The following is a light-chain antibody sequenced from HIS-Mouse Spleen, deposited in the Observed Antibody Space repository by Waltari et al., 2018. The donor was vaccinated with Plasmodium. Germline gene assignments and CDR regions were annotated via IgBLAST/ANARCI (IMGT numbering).Light chain of an antibody. J-gene: IGKJ3*01. V-gene: IGKV3-15*01. CDR1: QSVTSN. CDR2: GAS. Sequence: EIVMTQSPATLSVSTGERATLSCRASQSVTSNLAWSQQTPGQAPRLLIYGASTRATGIPARFSGSGSGTEFTLTISSLQSEDFAVYYCQQYNNWSFTFGPGTKVDIK. CDR3: QQYNNWSFT.